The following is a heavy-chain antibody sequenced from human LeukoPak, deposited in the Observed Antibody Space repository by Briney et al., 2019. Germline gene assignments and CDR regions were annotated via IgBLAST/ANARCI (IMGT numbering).Heavy chain of an antibody. V-gene: IGHV3-30*02. CDR3: ATDRATQYFDY. Sequence: GGSLRLSCAASGITFRSYGMHWVRQAPGKGLEWVAFIWYDGSNKYYADSVKGRFTISRDNSRNTLFLQMNSLRAEDTAVYYCATDRATQYFDYWGQGTLVAVSS. CDR2: IWYDGSNK. CDR1: GITFRSYG. D-gene: IGHD2-15*01. J-gene: IGHJ4*02.